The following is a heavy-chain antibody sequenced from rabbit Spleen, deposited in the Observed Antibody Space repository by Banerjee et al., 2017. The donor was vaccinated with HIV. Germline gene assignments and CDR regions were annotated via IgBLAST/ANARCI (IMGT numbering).Heavy chain of an antibody. CDR1: GFSFNSGYD. CDR3: ARDTGSSFSSYGMDL. V-gene: IGHV1S40*01. Sequence: QSLEESGGGLVKPGASLTLTCKASGFSFNSGYDMCWVRQAPGKGLEWIACIYAGSSGNTYSATWAKGRFTISKASSTTVTLQMTSLTVADTATYFCARDTGSSFSSYGMDLWGPGPSSPS. D-gene: IGHD8-1*01. J-gene: IGHJ6*01. CDR2: IYAGSSGNT.